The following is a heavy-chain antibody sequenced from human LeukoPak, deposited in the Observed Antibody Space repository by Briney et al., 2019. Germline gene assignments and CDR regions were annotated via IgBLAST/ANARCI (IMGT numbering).Heavy chain of an antibody. CDR2: IYHSGST. V-gene: IGHV4-38-2*02. CDR3: ARDVAAAATRKENYYGLDV. D-gene: IGHD6-13*01. J-gene: IGHJ6*04. CDR1: GYSISNDYY. Sequence: SETLSLTCAVSGYSISNDYYRGWIRQPPGKGLEWIGSIYHSGSTYYNPSLKSRLTISVDTSKNQFSLKVTSVTAADTAVYYCARDVAAAATRKENYYGLDVWGKGNTVTVSS.